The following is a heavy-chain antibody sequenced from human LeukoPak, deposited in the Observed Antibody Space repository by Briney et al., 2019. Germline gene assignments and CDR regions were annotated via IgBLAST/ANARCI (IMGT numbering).Heavy chain of an antibody. J-gene: IGHJ4*02. CDR2: IYTSGST. CDR3: AREAYDFWSGSARDSGY. V-gene: IGHV4-61*02. CDR1: GGSISSGSYY. Sequence: SQTLSLTCTVSGGSISSGSYYWSWLRQPAGKGLEWIGRIYTSGSTNYNPSLKSRVTISVDTSKNQFSLKLSSVTAADTAVYYCAREAYDFWSGSARDSGYWGQGTLVTVSS. D-gene: IGHD3-3*01.